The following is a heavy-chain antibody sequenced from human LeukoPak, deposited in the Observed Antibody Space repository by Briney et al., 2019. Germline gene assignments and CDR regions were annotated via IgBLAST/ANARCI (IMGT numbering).Heavy chain of an antibody. CDR2: IKQDGSEK. V-gene: IGHV3-7*01. Sequence: GGSLRLSCAASRFSFSTYWMSWVRQAPGKGLEWVANIKQDGSEKYYVDSVKGRFTISRDNAKNSLYLQMNSLRAEDMAVYYCAGGGATFDYWGQGTLVTVSS. J-gene: IGHJ4*02. D-gene: IGHD1-26*01. CDR3: AGGGATFDY. CDR1: RFSFSTYW.